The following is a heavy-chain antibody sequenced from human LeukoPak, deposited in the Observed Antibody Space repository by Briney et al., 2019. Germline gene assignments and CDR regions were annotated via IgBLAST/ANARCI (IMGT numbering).Heavy chain of an antibody. CDR3: TRGSNYDILTGYFH. J-gene: IGHJ4*02. Sequence: GGSLTLSCAASGFTFSGSAMHWVRQASGKGLEWVGRIRSKANSYATAYAASVKGRFTISRDDSKNTAYLQMNSLKTEDTAVYYCTRGSNYDILTGYFHWGQGTLVTVSS. V-gene: IGHV3-73*01. CDR1: GFTFSGSA. CDR2: IRSKANSYAT. D-gene: IGHD3-9*01.